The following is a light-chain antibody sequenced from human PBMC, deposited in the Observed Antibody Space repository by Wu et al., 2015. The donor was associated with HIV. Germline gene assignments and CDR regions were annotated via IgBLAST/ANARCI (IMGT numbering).Light chain of an antibody. J-gene: IGKJ3*01. Sequence: ETVMTQSPATLSVSPGERATLSCRASESINSKLAWYQKKPGQAPRLLIYGTSNRAAGVSDRFGGWGTGTDFHLIINRLEPEDSAVYFCQHYDNSQFTFGPGTKVHIK. CDR3: QHYDNSQFT. CDR1: ESINSK. V-gene: IGKV3D-15*01. CDR2: GTS.